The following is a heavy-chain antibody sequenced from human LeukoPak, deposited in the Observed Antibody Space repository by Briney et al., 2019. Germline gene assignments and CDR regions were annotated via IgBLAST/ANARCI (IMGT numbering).Heavy chain of an antibody. Sequence: GGSLRLSCAASGFIFSSYWMHWVRQVPGKGLVWMSRIKSDGSSATYADSVKGRSTISRDNAKNTVYLQMNSLRAEDTAVYYCARGRGGLLWFGEFNSWGQGTLVTVSS. J-gene: IGHJ4*02. D-gene: IGHD3-10*01. V-gene: IGHV3-74*01. CDR3: ARGRGGLLWFGEFNS. CDR2: IKSDGSSA. CDR1: GFIFSSYW.